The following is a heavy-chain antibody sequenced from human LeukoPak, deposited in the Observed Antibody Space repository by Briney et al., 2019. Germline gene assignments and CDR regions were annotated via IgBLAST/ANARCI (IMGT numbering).Heavy chain of an antibody. Sequence: ASVKVSCKSSGYTFTSYDINGLRQATGQELKWMGCMNPNSGNTGYAQKVQGTITMTRNTSISTAYMELSSLRSEDTAVYYCARFYGSGSYRNRRIRGGYYMDVWGKGTTVTVSS. CDR3: ARFYGSGSYRNRRIRGGYYMDV. D-gene: IGHD3-10*01. J-gene: IGHJ6*03. CDR1: GYTFTSYD. V-gene: IGHV1-8*01. CDR2: MNPNSGNT.